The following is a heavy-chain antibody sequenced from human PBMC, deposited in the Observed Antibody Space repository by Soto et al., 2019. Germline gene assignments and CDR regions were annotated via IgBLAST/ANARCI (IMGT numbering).Heavy chain of an antibody. CDR3: AAMVNPEGYYGMDV. CDR1: GFTFSSHT. J-gene: IGHJ6*02. CDR2: ISHDGSIK. D-gene: IGHD5-18*01. V-gene: IGHV3-30*04. Sequence: QVQLVESGGGVVQPGRSLRLSCGASGFTFSSHTMHWVRQAPGKGLEWVAVISHDGSIKYYADSVQGRLTISRDNSKNTLYLQVNSLRAGDTAVYYCAAMVNPEGYYGMDVWGQGTTVTVSS.